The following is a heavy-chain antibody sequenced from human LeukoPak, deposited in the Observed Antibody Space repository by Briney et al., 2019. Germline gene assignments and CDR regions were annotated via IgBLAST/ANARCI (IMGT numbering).Heavy chain of an antibody. CDR1: GFTFSNYW. J-gene: IGHJ4*02. V-gene: IGHV3-7*01. CDR3: ARDSDGYGGNSDY. Sequence: GGSLRLSCAASGFTFSNYWMSWVRQAPGKGLEWVANKKQDGKEKNYVDSVKGRFTISRDNTKNSLNLQMNSLRAEDTAVYYCARDSDGYGGNSDYWGQGTLVTVSS. CDR2: KKQDGKEK. D-gene: IGHD4-23*01.